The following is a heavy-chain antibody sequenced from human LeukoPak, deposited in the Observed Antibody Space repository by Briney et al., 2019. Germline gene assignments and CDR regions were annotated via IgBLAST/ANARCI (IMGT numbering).Heavy chain of an antibody. CDR1: GFTFSSYA. CDR2: ISDDFGT. CDR3: ARGNSGHCTGATCYALDY. V-gene: IGHV3-23*01. J-gene: IGHJ4*02. D-gene: IGHD2-2*01. Sequence: GGCLRLSCAASGFTFSSYAMSFLRRAPGKGLEWVSAISDDFGTYHADSVKGRFTISRDNSRNTLYLQMTSLRAEDTAVYYCARGNSGHCTGATCYALDYWGQGTLVTVSS.